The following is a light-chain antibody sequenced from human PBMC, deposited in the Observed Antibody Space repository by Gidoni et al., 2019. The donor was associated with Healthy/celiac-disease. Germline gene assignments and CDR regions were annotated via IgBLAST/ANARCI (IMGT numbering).Light chain of an antibody. CDR2: GAS. J-gene: IGKJ1*01. CDR1: QSVSSN. CDR3: QQYNNWPRT. Sequence: EIVMTQSPATLSVSPGERATLSCRASQSVSSNLAWYQQKPGQAPRPLIYGASTRATGIPARFSCSGSGTEFTLTISSLQSEDFAVYYCQQYNNWPRTFXQXTKVEIK. V-gene: IGKV3-15*01.